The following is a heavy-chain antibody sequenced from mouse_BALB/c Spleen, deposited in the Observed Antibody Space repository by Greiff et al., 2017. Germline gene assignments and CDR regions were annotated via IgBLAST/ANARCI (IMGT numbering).Heavy chain of an antibody. V-gene: IGHV1S135*01. D-gene: IGHD2-3*01. CDR3: ARVGGYYDY. Sequence: VQLQQSGPELMKPGASVKISCKASGYSFTSYYMHWVKQSHGKSLEWIGYIDPFNGGTSYNQKFKGKATLTVDKSSSTAYMHLSSLTSEVSAVYYCARVGGYYDYWGQGTTLTVSS. J-gene: IGHJ2*01. CDR2: IDPFNGGT. CDR1: GYSFTSYY.